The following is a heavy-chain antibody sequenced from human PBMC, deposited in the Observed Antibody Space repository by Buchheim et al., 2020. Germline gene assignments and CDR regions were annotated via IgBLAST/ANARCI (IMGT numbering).Heavy chain of an antibody. CDR3: AKDPLFYGSGTNLGDYFDY. J-gene: IGHJ4*02. CDR1: GFTFSSYG. CDR2: ISYDGSNK. V-gene: IGHV3-30*18. Sequence: QVQLVESGGGVVQPGRSLRLSCAASGFTFSSYGMHWVRQAPGKGLEWVAVISYDGSNKYYADSGKGRLNISRDNSKNTLYLQMNSLRAEDTAVYYCAKDPLFYGSGTNLGDYFDYWGQGTL. D-gene: IGHD3-10*01.